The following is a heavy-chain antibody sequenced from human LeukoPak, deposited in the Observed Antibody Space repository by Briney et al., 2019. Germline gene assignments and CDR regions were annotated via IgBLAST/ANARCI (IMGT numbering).Heavy chain of an antibody. V-gene: IGHV4-59*01. CDR2: IYYSGST. CDR3: AREDYGDYVKGYGMDV. Sequence: PSETLSLTCTVSGGSISSYYWSWIRQPPGKGLEWIGYIYYSGSTNYNPSLKSRVTISVDTSKNQFSLKLSSVTAADTAVYYCAREDYGDYVKGYGMDVWGQGTTVTVSS. J-gene: IGHJ6*02. CDR1: GGSISSYY. D-gene: IGHD4-17*01.